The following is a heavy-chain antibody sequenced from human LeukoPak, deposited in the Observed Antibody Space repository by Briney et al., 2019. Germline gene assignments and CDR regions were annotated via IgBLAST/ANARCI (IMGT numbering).Heavy chain of an antibody. CDR2: INHSGST. Sequence: SETLSLTCTVSGGSMRSYYWSWIRQPPGKGLEWIGEINHSGSTNYNPSLKSRVTISVDTSKNQFSLKLSSVTAADTAVYYCARDGIAALGWFDPWGQGTLVTVSS. J-gene: IGHJ5*02. CDR3: ARDGIAALGWFDP. CDR1: GGSMRSYY. V-gene: IGHV4-34*01. D-gene: IGHD6-6*01.